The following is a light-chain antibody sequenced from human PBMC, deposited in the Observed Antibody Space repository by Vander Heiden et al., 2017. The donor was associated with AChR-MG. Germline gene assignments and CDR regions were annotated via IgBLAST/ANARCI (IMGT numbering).Light chain of an antibody. CDR2: SKN. CDR3: AAWDDSLNGAV. V-gene: IGLV1-44*01. Sequence: QSVLTQPPSPSGTPGQTVTISGSGGSTNIGSNTVNWYQQRPAPAPKLHNDSKNQRPVGVPVRFSGSKSGTSASLAISGLQSEDEADYYCAAWDDSLNGAVFGGGTKLTVL. J-gene: IGLJ2*01. CDR1: STNIGSNT.